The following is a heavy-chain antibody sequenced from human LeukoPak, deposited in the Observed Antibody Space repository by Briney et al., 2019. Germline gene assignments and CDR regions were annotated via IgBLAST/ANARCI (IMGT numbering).Heavy chain of an antibody. CDR1: GYTFTGYY. J-gene: IGHJ4*02. CDR3: ASRDGSGSYYTDY. Sequence: ASVNVSCKASGYTFTGYYMHWVRQAPGQGLEWMGWINPNNGGTNYAQKFQGRVTMTRDTSISAAYMELSRLRSDDPAVYYCASRDGSGSYYTDYWGQGTLVTVSS. V-gene: IGHV1-2*02. CDR2: INPNNGGT. D-gene: IGHD3-10*01.